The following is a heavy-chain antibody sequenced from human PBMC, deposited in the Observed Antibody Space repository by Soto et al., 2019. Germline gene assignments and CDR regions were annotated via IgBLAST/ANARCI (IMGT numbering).Heavy chain of an antibody. CDR3: ARRAVVAVTGSLDNWLDP. CDR1: GGSITSSIYY. D-gene: IGHD2-21*01. CDR2: IYNSGST. J-gene: IGHJ5*02. Sequence: LETLSLTCTVSGGSITSSIYYWGWLRQPPGQGLEWIGYIYNSGSTNYNHSLKSRVTISVDTSKNQFSLKVNSVTAADTAVYYCARRAVVAVTGSLDNWLDPWGQGILVTVSS. V-gene: IGHV4-61*05.